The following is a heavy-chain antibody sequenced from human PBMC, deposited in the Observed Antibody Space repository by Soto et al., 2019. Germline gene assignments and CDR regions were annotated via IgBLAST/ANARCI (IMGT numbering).Heavy chain of an antibody. CDR3: ARGPKFDY. CDR2: INHSGST. V-gene: IGHV4-34*01. J-gene: IGHJ4*02. Sequence: QVQLQQWGAGLLKPSETLCLTCAVYGGSFSGYYWSWIRQPPGKGLEWIGEINHSGSTNYNPSLKSRVTISVDTSKNQFSLKLSSVTAADTAVYYCARGPKFDYWGQGTLVTVSS. CDR1: GGSFSGYY.